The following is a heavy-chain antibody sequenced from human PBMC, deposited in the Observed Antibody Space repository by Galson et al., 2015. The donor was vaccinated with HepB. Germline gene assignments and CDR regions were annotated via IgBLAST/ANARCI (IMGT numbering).Heavy chain of an antibody. V-gene: IGHV3-64D*06. D-gene: IGHD4-17*01. CDR3: VGGPEVTRDY. CDR2: ISSNGGST. Sequence: SLRLSCAASGFTFSSYAMHWVRQAPGKGLEYVSAISSNGGSTYHVDSVKGRFTISRDNSKNTLYLQMSSLRAEDTAVYYCVGGPEVTRDYWGQGTLVTVSS. J-gene: IGHJ4*02. CDR1: GFTFSSYA.